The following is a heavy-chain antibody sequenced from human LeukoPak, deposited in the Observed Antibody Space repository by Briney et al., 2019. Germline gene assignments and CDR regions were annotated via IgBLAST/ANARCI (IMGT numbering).Heavy chain of an antibody. D-gene: IGHD5-24*01. Sequence: GGSLRLSCAASGFNFNDAAMTWVRRAPGKGLEWVSLIASSGRNTYYTDSVRGRFTISRDNSKKTLSLQMNSLRVEDTAIYYCAKDIQLSAWGLGTMVTVSS. CDR2: IASSGRNT. J-gene: IGHJ3*01. CDR3: AKDIQLSA. V-gene: IGHV3-23*01. CDR1: GFNFNDAA.